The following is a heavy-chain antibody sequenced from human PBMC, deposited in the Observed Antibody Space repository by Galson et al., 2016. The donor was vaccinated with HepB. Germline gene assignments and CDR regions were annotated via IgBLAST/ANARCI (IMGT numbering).Heavy chain of an antibody. V-gene: IGHV1-3*01. CDR1: GYTFTSYA. J-gene: IGHJ4*02. CDR2: INAGNGNT. D-gene: IGHD1-14*01. Sequence: SVKVSCKASGYTFTSYAIHWVRQAPGQRLEWMGWINAGNGNTKYSQNFQGRVTITRDTSASTAYMEMSSLTSEDTAVYFCATQGHHPCDYWGQGTPVTVSS. CDR3: ATQGHHPCDY.